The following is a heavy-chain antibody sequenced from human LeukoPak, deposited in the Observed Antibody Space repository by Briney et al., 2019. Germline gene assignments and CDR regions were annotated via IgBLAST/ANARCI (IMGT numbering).Heavy chain of an antibody. CDR3: AKDFEYSSSWFYFDY. Sequence: GKSLRLSCAASGFTFSSSSMHWVRQAPGKGLEWVAVIWNDGHTTYYTDSVKGRFTISRDNSKNTLYLQMNSLRAEDTAVYYCAKDFEYSSSWFYFDYWGQGTLVTVSS. V-gene: IGHV3-33*06. D-gene: IGHD6-13*01. CDR1: GFTFSSSS. J-gene: IGHJ4*02. CDR2: IWNDGHTT.